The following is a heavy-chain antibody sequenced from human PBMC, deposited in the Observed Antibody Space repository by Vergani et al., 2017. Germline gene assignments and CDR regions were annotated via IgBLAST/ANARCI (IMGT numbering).Heavy chain of an antibody. J-gene: IGHJ6*03. CDR1: GGSISSGGYY. CDR3: ASCTKRQQQLVRYYYYMDV. CDR2: IYYSGST. V-gene: IGHV4-31*03. D-gene: IGHD6-13*01. Sequence: QVQLQESGPGLVKPSQTLSLTCTVSGGSISSGGYYWSWIRQHPGKGLEWIGYIYYSGSTNYNPSLRSRVTISVDTSKNQFSLKLRSVTAADTAVYYCASCTKRQQQLVRYYYYMDVWGKGTTVTVSS.